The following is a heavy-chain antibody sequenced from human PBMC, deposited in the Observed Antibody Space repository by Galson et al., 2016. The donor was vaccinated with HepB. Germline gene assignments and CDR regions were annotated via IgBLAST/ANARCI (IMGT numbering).Heavy chain of an antibody. CDR3: AKDHWGGFGPDAFHI. J-gene: IGHJ3*02. CDR1: GFTFSTYA. V-gene: IGHV3-23*01. D-gene: IGHD2-21*01. Sequence: SLRLSCAASGFTFSTYAMSWVRQAPGKGLEWVSAISGNAYATYYADSVKDRFTISRDNSNNMVWLQMNSLRAEDTAVYYCAKDHWGGFGPDAFHIWGQGTVVTVSS. CDR2: ISGNAYAT.